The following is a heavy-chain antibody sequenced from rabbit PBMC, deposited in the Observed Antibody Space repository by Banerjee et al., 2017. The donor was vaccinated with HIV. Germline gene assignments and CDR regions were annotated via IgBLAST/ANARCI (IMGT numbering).Heavy chain of an antibody. V-gene: IGHV1S40*01. CDR1: GFDFNGFSFNSGYD. D-gene: IGHD8-1*01. CDR2: AYAGSSGST. J-gene: IGHJ6*01. CDR3: ARDAGTSFSTYGMDL. Sequence: QSLEESGGGLVKPGASLTLTCKASGFDFNGFSFNSGYDMCWVRQAPGKGLEWVACAYAGSSGSTYSAAWAKGRFSFFKCYAAHRDLHMTSLTAADTATYFCARDAGTSFSTYGMDLWGQGTLVTVS.